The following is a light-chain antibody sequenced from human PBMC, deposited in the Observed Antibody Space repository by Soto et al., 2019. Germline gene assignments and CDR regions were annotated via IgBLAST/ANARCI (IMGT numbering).Light chain of an antibody. CDR1: QSINKY. Sequence: DIQMTQSPSSLSASVGDRVTITCRASQSINKYLNWYQQKPGKAPKLLIYAASSLQSGVPSRFSGSGSVTDFTLTVSSLQPEDFATYYCQQSYSTLFAFGPGTKVDFK. J-gene: IGKJ3*01. V-gene: IGKV1-39*01. CDR2: AAS. CDR3: QQSYSTLFA.